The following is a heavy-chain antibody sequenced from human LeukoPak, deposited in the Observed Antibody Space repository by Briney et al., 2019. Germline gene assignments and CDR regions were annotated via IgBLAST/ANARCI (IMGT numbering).Heavy chain of an antibody. CDR2: INHSGST. CDR1: GGSFSGYY. Sequence: PETLCLTCAVYGGSFSGYYWSWIRQPPGKGLEWIGEINHSGSTNYNPSLKRRVTISVDTSKNQFSLKLSSVTAADTAVYYCARGGGPAGYYMDVWDKGTTVTVSS. D-gene: IGHD3-16*01. J-gene: IGHJ6*03. CDR3: ARGGGPAGYYMDV. V-gene: IGHV4-34*01.